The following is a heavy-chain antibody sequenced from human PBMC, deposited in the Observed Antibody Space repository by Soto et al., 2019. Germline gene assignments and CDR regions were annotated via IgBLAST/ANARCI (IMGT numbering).Heavy chain of an antibody. D-gene: IGHD2-2*01. Sequence: GGSLRLSCAASGFTFSSYGMHWVRQAPGKGLEWVAVISYDGSNKYYADSVKGRFTISRDNSKNTLYLQMNSLRAEDTAVYYCAKDQLTQYLRYCSSTSCRRLYYYGMGVWGQGTTVTVSS. CDR1: GFTFSSYG. CDR2: ISYDGSNK. CDR3: AKDQLTQYLRYCSSTSCRRLYYYGMGV. V-gene: IGHV3-30*18. J-gene: IGHJ6*02.